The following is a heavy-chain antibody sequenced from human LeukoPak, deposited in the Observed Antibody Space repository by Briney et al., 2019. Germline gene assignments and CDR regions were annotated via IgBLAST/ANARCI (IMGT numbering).Heavy chain of an antibody. J-gene: IGHJ4*02. CDR3: ATGSGYYLTEYYFDY. V-gene: IGHV4-59*01. CDR1: GGSISSYY. Sequence: SETLSLTCTVSGGSISSYYWSWIRQPAGKGLEWIGYIYYSGSTNYNPSLKSRVTISVDTSKNQFSLKLSSVTAADTAVYYCATGSGYYLTEYYFDYWGQGTLVTVSS. D-gene: IGHD3-3*01. CDR2: IYYSGST.